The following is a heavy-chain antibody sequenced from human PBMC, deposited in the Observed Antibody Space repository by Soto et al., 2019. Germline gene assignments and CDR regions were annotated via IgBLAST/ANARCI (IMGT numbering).Heavy chain of an antibody. CDR2: ISYDGSNK. D-gene: IGHD6-19*01. Sequence: GGSLRLSCAASGFTFSSYAMHWVRQAPGKGLEWVAVISYDGSNKYYADSVKGRFTISRDNSKNTLYLQMNSLRAEDTAVFYCAKERSSGWSFDYWGQGTLVTVS. V-gene: IGHV3-30-3*01. CDR1: GFTFSSYA. CDR3: AKERSSGWSFDY. J-gene: IGHJ4*02.